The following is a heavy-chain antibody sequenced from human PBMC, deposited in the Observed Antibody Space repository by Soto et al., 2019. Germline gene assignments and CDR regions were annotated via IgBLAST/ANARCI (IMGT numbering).Heavy chain of an antibody. J-gene: IGHJ6*02. CDR1: GGSISSYY. Sequence: PSETLSLTCTVSGGSISSYYWSWIRQPPGKGLEWIGYIYYSGSTNYNPSLKSRVTISVDTSKNQFSLKLSSVTAADTAVYYCARDRFGTYYYYGMDVWGQGTTVTVS. D-gene: IGHD1-1*01. V-gene: IGHV4-59*01. CDR3: ARDRFGTYYYYGMDV. CDR2: IYYSGST.